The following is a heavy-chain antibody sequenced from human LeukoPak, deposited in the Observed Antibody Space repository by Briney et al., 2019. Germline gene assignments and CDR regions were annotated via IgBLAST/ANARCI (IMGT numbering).Heavy chain of an antibody. J-gene: IGHJ2*01. CDR3: ARVSAAGTGFLDL. Sequence: GGSLRLSCVASGFTFSSYGMHWVRQAPGKGLEWVAFIRYDGSNKYYADSVKGRLTTSRDNAKNSLFLQMNSLRVEDTALYYCARVSAAGTGFLDLWGRGTLVLVSA. CDR2: IRYDGSNK. D-gene: IGHD6-13*01. V-gene: IGHV3-30*02. CDR1: GFTFSSYG.